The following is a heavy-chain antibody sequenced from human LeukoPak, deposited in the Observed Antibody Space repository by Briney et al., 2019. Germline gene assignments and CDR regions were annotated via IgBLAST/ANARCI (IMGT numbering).Heavy chain of an antibody. CDR3: ARSYSGYDSFDY. D-gene: IGHD5-12*01. V-gene: IGHV4-61*08. Sequence: SETLSLTCTVSGGSISSGDYYWSWMRQPPRKGLEWIGYIYYSGSTNYNPSLKSRVTISVDTSKNQFSLKLSSVTAADTAVYYCARSYSGYDSFDYWGQGTLVTVSS. CDR2: IYYSGST. J-gene: IGHJ4*02. CDR1: GGSISSGDYY.